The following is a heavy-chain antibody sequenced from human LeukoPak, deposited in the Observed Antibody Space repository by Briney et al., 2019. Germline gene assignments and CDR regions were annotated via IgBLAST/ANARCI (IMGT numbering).Heavy chain of an antibody. CDR3: ARAVTGYCIPLKYHYYYYYMDV. CDR1: GFTFSSYW. D-gene: IGHD3-9*01. CDR2: IKQDGSEK. J-gene: IGHJ6*03. Sequence: GGSLRLSCAASGFTFSSYWMSWVRQAPGKGLEWVANIKQDGSEKYYVDSVKGRFTISRDNAKNSLYLQMNSLRAEDTAVYYCARAVTGYCIPLKYHYYYYYMDVWGKGTTVTVSS. V-gene: IGHV3-7*01.